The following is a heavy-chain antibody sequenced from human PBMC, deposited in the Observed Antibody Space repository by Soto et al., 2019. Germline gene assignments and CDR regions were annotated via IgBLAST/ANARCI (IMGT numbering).Heavy chain of an antibody. D-gene: IGHD4-17*01. V-gene: IGHV1-18*01. CDR2: ISAYNGNT. J-gene: IGHJ5*02. CDR1: GYTFSSYG. CDR3: ARGTTVETGSS. Sequence: QVQLVQSGAEVKKPGASVKVSCKASGYTFSSYGINWVRQAPGQGLEWMGWISAYNGNTNYAQKLQGRVTMTTDTSTSTAYRGLRSLRSDDPAVYYCARGTTVETGSSWGRGTLVTVSS.